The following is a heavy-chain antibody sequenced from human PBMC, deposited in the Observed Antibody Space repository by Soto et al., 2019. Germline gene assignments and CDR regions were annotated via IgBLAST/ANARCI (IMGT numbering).Heavy chain of an antibody. CDR1: GFTFSTYW. D-gene: IGHD2-21*01. CDR2: IKPDGSEK. Sequence: EVQLVESGGGLVQPGGSLRLSCAASGFTFSTYWMSWVRQAPGKGLEWVGNIKPDGSEKYYVYSMKGRFTISRDNAENSLYLQMNSLRVEDTAVYYCASSDLGHWGQGTLVTVSS. V-gene: IGHV3-7*01. CDR3: ASSDLGH. J-gene: IGHJ4*02.